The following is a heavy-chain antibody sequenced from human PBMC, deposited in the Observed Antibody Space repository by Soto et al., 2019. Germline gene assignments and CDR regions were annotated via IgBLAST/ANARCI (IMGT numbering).Heavy chain of an antibody. CDR2: TYYRSRWYN. Sequence: QLQQSGPGLVQPSQTLSLTCVISGDSVSSNTAAWNCIRQSPSGGLEWQGRTYYRSRWYNDYAVSVRVRITITPDASEDQLALHFDSVTPEDTAVYYCAGTTSLQWYYMDVWGRGTSFTVSS. V-gene: IGHV6-1*01. D-gene: IGHD1-7*01. J-gene: IGHJ6*03. CDR1: GDSVSSNTAA. CDR3: AGTTSLQWYYMDV.